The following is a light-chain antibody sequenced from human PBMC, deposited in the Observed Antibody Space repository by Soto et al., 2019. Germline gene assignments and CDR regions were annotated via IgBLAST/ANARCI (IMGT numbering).Light chain of an antibody. Sequence: QPVLTQPPSASGTPGQRVTISCSGSSSNIGSNTVNWYQQLPGTAPKLLIYSNNQRPSGVPDRFSGSKSGTSASLAISGLQSEDEADYYCAAWDDSLIGHYVFGTGTKLTVL. V-gene: IGLV1-44*01. CDR2: SNN. CDR1: SSNIGSNT. CDR3: AAWDDSLIGHYV. J-gene: IGLJ1*01.